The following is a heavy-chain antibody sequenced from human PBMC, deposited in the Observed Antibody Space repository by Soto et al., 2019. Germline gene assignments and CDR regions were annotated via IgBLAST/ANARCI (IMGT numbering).Heavy chain of an antibody. J-gene: IGHJ5*02. CDR1: GFSLSTSGVG. CDR3: AHRVFWRPFDWSLGWFDP. Sequence: QITLKESGPTLVKPTQTLTLTCTFSGFSLSTSGVGVGWIRQPPGKALEWLALIYWDDDKRYSPSLKSRLTITQDTSKNQVVLTLTNMDPVDTATYYCAHRVFWRPFDWSLGWFDPWGQGTLVTVSS. V-gene: IGHV2-5*02. CDR2: IYWDDDK. D-gene: IGHD3-9*01.